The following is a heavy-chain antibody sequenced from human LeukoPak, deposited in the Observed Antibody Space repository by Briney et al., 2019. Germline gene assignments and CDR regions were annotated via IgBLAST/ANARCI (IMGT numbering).Heavy chain of an antibody. J-gene: IGHJ4*02. CDR3: AKGNGYHLDY. CDR1: GFTFDDYA. V-gene: IGHV3-43*02. CDR2: ISGDGGST. D-gene: IGHD5-18*01. Sequence: GGSLRLSCAASGFTFDDYAMHWVRQAPGKGLEWVSLISGDGGSTYYADSVKGRFTISRDNSNNSLYLQVNSLRTEDTALYYCAKGNGYHLDYWGQGTLVTVSS.